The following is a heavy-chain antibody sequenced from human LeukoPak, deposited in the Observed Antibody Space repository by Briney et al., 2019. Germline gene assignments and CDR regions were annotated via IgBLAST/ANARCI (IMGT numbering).Heavy chain of an antibody. CDR3: ARGGRNIAVAGVDY. CDR1: GGSISSYY. V-gene: IGHV4-59*07. CDR2: IYYSGST. D-gene: IGHD6-19*01. J-gene: IGHJ4*02. Sequence: PSVTLSLTCTVSGGSISSYYWSWTRQPPGKGPAERGYIYYSGSTNYNPSLKSRVTISVDTSKNQFSLKLSSVTAADTAVYYCARGGRNIAVAGVDYWGQGTLVTVSS.